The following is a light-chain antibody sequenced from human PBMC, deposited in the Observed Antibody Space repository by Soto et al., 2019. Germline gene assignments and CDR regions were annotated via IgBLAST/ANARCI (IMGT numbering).Light chain of an antibody. Sequence: EIGMTQSPSTLSVSPGERATLSCRAGQNIHTNLAWYQQKPGQAPRLLMQTASSRASGVPARISGSGSGTEFTLTISSLQSEDLAVYYCQQFRNWPWTFGQGTKVDIK. CDR1: QNIHTN. CDR2: TAS. V-gene: IGKV3-15*01. J-gene: IGKJ1*01. CDR3: QQFRNWPWT.